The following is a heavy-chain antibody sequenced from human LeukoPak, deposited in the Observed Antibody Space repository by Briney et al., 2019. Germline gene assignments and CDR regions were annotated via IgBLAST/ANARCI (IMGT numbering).Heavy chain of an antibody. CDR1: GYTFTRYA. J-gene: IGHJ6*02. V-gene: IGHV1-3*01. CDR3: VFCSGGSCYYYAMDV. Sequence: ASVKVSCKASGYTFTRYAMHWVRQAPGQRLEWMGWINADNGNTEYSQKLQGRITLTKDTSASTAYMELRSLRYEDTAVYYCVFCSGGSCYYYAMDVWGQGTTVTVSS. D-gene: IGHD2-15*01. CDR2: INADNGNT.